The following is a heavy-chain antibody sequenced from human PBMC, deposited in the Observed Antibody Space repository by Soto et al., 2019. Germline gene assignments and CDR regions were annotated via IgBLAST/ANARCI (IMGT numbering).Heavy chain of an antibody. Sequence: PGGSLRLSCAASGFTFCNYVMSWVRQAPGKGLEWVSVISYDGSNKYYADSVKGRFTISRDNAKNSLYLQMNSLRAEDTAVYYCARARGYSSSWSRDYFDYWGQGTLVTVSS. J-gene: IGHJ4*02. D-gene: IGHD6-13*01. CDR2: ISYDGSNK. CDR1: GFTFCNYV. CDR3: ARARGYSSSWSRDYFDY. V-gene: IGHV3-30-3*01.